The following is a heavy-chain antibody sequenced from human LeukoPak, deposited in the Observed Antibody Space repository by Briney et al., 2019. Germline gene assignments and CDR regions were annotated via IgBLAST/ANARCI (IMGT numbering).Heavy chain of an antibody. Sequence: PSETLSLTCTVSGGSISSYYWSWIRPPPAKGLEWIGYIYYSGSTNYNPSLKSRVTISVDTSKNQFSLKLSSVTAADTAVYYCARRTAAGNYFDYWGQGTLVTVSS. CDR2: IYYSGST. CDR3: ARRTAAGNYFDY. CDR1: GGSISSYY. J-gene: IGHJ4*02. D-gene: IGHD6-13*01. V-gene: IGHV4-59*08.